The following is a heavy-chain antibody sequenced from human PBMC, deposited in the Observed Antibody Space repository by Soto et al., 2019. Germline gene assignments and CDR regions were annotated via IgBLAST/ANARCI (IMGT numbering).Heavy chain of an antibody. J-gene: IGHJ6*02. CDR1: GFTFSSYW. CDR3: ARDSAPYYDFWSGWNYYGMDV. Sequence: GGSLRLSCAASGFTFSSYWMSWVRQAPGKGLEWVANIKQDGSEKYYVDSVKGRFTISRDNAKNSLYLQMNSLRAEDTAVYYCARDSAPYYDFWSGWNYYGMDVWGQGTTVTVSS. CDR2: IKQDGSEK. D-gene: IGHD3-3*01. V-gene: IGHV3-7*03.